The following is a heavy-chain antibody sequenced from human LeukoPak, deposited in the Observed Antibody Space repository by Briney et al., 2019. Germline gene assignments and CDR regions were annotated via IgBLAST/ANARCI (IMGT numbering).Heavy chain of an antibody. CDR3: ARMSGRESSGYYLDY. J-gene: IGHJ4*02. D-gene: IGHD3-22*01. Sequence: SETLSLTCTVSGGSISSSSYYWGWIRQPPGKGLEWIGSIYYSGSTYYNPSLKSRVTISVDTSKNQFSLKLSSVTAADTAVYYCARMSGRESSGYYLDYWGQGTLVTVSS. V-gene: IGHV4-39*01. CDR1: GGSISSSSYY. CDR2: IYYSGST.